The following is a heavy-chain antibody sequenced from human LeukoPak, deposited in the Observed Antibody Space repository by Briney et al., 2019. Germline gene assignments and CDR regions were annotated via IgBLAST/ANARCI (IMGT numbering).Heavy chain of an antibody. CDR2: IRSKAYGGTT. CDR3: TRVLGAPYYYDSSGYYPPGYYYYYYMDV. J-gene: IGHJ6*03. D-gene: IGHD3-22*01. CDR1: GFTFGDYA. Sequence: GGSLRLSCTASGFTFGDYAMSWVRQAPGKGLEWVGFIRSKAYGGTTEYAASVKGRFTISRDDSKSIAYLQMNSLKTEDTAVYYCTRVLGAPYYYDSSGYYPPGYYYYYYMDVWGKGTTVTISS. V-gene: IGHV3-49*04.